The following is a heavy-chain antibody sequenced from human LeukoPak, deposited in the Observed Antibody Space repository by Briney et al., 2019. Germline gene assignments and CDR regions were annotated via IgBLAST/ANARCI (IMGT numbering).Heavy chain of an antibody. D-gene: IGHD3-9*01. V-gene: IGHV4-61*02. CDR3: ARGLRYFGWLYES. CDR1: GGSISSRSYY. Sequence: PSQTLSLTCTVSGGSISSRSYYWSWIRQPAGKGLEWIGRIDTSGSTNFNPSHKSRVTISVDTSKNQFSLRLSSVTAADTAVYYCARGLRYFGWLYESWGQGSLVTVSS. CDR2: IDTSGST. J-gene: IGHJ5*02.